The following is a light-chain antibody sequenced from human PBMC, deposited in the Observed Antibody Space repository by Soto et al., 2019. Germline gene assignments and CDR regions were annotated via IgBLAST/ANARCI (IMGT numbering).Light chain of an antibody. CDR1: SGHSSYA. CDR3: QTWGTGRV. Sequence: QLVLTQSPSASASLGASVKLTCTLSSGHSSYAIAWHQQQPEKGPRYLMKVNSDGSLIKGAGIPDRFSGSSSGAERYLTISSLQAEDEADYYCQTWGTGRVFGGGTKVTVL. V-gene: IGLV4-69*01. J-gene: IGLJ3*02. CDR2: VNSDGSL.